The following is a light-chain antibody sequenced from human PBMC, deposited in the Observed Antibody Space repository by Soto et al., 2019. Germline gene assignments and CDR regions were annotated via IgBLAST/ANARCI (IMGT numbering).Light chain of an antibody. V-gene: IGKV2-28*01. CDR3: VQGLQTPYT. CDR1: QSLLHSNGKIF. CDR2: LGS. Sequence: DIVMTQSPLSLPAAPGEPASISCRSSQSLLHSNGKIFLAWYLQKPGQSPQPLIYLGSNRASGVPDRFSGSVSGTDFTLKISRVEAGDGGVYYCVQGLQTPYTCGQGTKLAIK. J-gene: IGKJ2*01.